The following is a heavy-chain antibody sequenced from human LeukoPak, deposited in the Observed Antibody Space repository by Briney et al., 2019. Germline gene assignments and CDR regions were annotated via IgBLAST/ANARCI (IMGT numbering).Heavy chain of an antibody. J-gene: IGHJ6*03. V-gene: IGHV3-11*01. CDR2: ISSSGSTK. CDR3: ARDQGSGYNYYMDV. Sequence: GGSLRLSCAASGFTFSDYYMSWIRQAPGKGLEWVSYISSSGSTKYYADSVKGRFTISRDNAKNSLYLQMNSLRAEDTAVYYCARDQGSGYNYYMDVWGKGTTVTVSS. CDR1: GFTFSDYY. D-gene: IGHD3-22*01.